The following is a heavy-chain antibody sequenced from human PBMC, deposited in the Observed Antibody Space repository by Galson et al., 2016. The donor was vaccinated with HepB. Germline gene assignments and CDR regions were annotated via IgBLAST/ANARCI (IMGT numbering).Heavy chain of an antibody. CDR3: GAFRGDSSGYGEY. D-gene: IGHD5-18*01. V-gene: IGHV3-74*01. CDR2: INTDGRTA. CDR1: GFTFSNYG. Sequence: SLRLSCAASGFTFSNYGMSWVRQAPGKGLVWVSRINTDGRTANQADSVKGRFTISRENARNTVYLQMNSLTAEDTAVYYCGAFRGDSSGYGEYWSQGTLVTVSS. J-gene: IGHJ4*02.